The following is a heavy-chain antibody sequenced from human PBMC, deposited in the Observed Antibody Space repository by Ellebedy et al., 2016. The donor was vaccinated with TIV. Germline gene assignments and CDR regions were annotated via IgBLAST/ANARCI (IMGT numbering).Heavy chain of an antibody. CDR2: VYQSGTA. Sequence: MPGGSLRLSCTDSDSSISSARYWGWIRQSPGKGLEWIGTVYQSGTAWYNPSLRSRVTTSLDTSKNQFSLRLKLTSVTAADTAVYYCGRLVAASHADSWGQGTLVTVSS. CDR1: DSSISSARY. V-gene: IGHV4-38-2*02. D-gene: IGHD5-12*01. CDR3: GRLVAASHADS. J-gene: IGHJ5*01.